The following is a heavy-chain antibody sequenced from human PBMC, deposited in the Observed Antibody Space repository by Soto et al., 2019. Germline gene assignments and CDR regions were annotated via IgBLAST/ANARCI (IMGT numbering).Heavy chain of an antibody. J-gene: IGHJ5*02. CDR2: IYYSGST. CDR3: ARADYYDSSGYGA. D-gene: IGHD3-22*01. Sequence: PSETLSLTCTVSGGSISSGGYYWSWIRQHPGKGLEWIGYIYYSGSTYYNPPLKSRVTISVDTSKNQFSLKLSSVTAADTAVYYCARADYYDSSGYGAWGQGTLVTVSS. V-gene: IGHV4-31*03. CDR1: GGSISSGGYY.